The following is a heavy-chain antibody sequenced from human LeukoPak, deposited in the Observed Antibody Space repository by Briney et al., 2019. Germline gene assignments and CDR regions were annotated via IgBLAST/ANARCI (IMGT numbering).Heavy chain of an antibody. CDR2: IYYSGST. V-gene: IGHV4-59*01. D-gene: IGHD3-16*02. CDR3: ARTYDYVWGSYRSTYGAFDL. CDR1: GGSISSYY. J-gene: IGHJ3*01. Sequence: PSETLSLTCTVSGGSISSYYWSWIRQPPGKGLEWIGYIYYSGSTNYNPSLKSRVTISVDTSKNQFSLKLSSVTAADTAVYYCARTYDYVWGSYRSTYGAFDLWGQGTMVTVSS.